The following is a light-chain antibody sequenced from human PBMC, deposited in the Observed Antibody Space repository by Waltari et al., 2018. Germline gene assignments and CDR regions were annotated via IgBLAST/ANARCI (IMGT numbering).Light chain of an antibody. CDR3: QTGGHGTWV. CDR2: VNSDGSH. J-gene: IGLJ3*02. CDR1: RRHSSNV. V-gene: IGLV4-69*01. Sequence: QLVLTQSPSASASLGASFKLTCTLSRRHSSNVIAWLQQQPEKGPRYLMKVNSDGSHSKGDEIPDRFSGSSSGAERYLTISSLQSEDESDYYCQTGGHGTWVFGGGTKLTVL.